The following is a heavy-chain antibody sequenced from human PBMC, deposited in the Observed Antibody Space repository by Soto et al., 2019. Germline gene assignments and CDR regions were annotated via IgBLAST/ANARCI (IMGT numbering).Heavy chain of an antibody. D-gene: IGHD6-19*01. Sequence: SETPSLTCAVSGESISSSTYYWVWFRHPPGKGLEWIGNIYYSGTAYYTPSLKSRVAISVDTSKNQFSLKLSSVTAADTAVFYCARLSRRASVPGDYWGQGTLVTVS. CDR2: IYYSGTA. V-gene: IGHV4-39*01. J-gene: IGHJ4*02. CDR3: ARLSRRASVPGDY. CDR1: GESISSSTYY.